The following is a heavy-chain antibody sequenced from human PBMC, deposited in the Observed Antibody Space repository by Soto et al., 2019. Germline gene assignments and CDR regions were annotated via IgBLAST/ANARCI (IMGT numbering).Heavy chain of an antibody. Sequence: SETLSLTCTVSGGSISSSSYYWGWIRQPPGKGLEWIGSIYYSGSTYYNPSLKSRVTISVDTSKNQFSLKLSSVTAADTAVYYCARDSFGSGYYKTPAYGMDVWGQGTTVTVSS. CDR1: GGSISSSSYY. J-gene: IGHJ6*02. V-gene: IGHV4-39*07. CDR2: IYYSGST. CDR3: ARDSFGSGYYKTPAYGMDV. D-gene: IGHD3-3*01.